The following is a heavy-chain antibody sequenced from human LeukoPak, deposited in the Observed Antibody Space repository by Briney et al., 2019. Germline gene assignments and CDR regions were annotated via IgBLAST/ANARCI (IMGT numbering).Heavy chain of an antibody. CDR1: GYTFTGHY. V-gene: IGHV7-4-1*02. CDR3: ARARHDYAVPNSPY. CDR2: INTNTGNP. D-gene: IGHD4-17*01. Sequence: ASVKVSCKASGYTFTGHYLHWVRQAPGQGLEWMGWINTNTGNPTYAQGFTARFVFSLDTSVSTAYLQISSLKAEDTAVYYCARARHDYAVPNSPYWGQGTLVTVSS. J-gene: IGHJ4*02.